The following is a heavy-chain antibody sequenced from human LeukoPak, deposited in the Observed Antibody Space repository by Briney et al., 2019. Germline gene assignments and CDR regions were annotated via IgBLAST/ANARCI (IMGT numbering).Heavy chain of an antibody. V-gene: IGHV3-21*01. Sequence: KTGGSLRLSRAASGFTFSSYSMNWVRQAPGKGLEWVSSISSSSSYIYYADSVKGRFTISRDNAKNSLYLQMNSLRAEDTAVYYCASEGGFLEWLSDSPDAFDIWGQGTMVTVSS. CDR2: ISSSSSYI. CDR3: ASEGGFLEWLSDSPDAFDI. J-gene: IGHJ3*02. D-gene: IGHD3-3*01. CDR1: GFTFSSYS.